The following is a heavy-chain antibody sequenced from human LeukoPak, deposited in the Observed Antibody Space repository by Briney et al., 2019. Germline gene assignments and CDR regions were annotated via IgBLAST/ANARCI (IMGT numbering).Heavy chain of an antibody. CDR1: GGTFSSYA. Sequence: SVKVSCKASGGTFSSYAISWVRQAPGQGLEWTGGIIPIFGTANYAQKFQGRVTITADESTSTAYMELSSLRSEDTAVYYCASDCSSTSCPPPPLGGGAFDIWGQGTMVTVSS. D-gene: IGHD2-2*01. V-gene: IGHV1-69*13. J-gene: IGHJ3*02. CDR3: ASDCSSTSCPPPPLGGGAFDI. CDR2: IIPIFGTA.